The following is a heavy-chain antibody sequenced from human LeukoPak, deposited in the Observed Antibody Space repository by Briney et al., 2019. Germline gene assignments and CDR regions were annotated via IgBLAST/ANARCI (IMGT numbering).Heavy chain of an antibody. CDR1: GGSISNYH. J-gene: IGHJ3*02. CDR2: MYDSGST. V-gene: IGHV4-59*01. D-gene: IGHD3-3*01. CDR3: ARGGPSRITIFGVDNPYSDI. Sequence: PSESLSLTCTVFGGSISNYHWSWVRQPPGKGLEWIGYMYDSGSTKYNPSLKSRVTRPVDTSKTQFSLRLSSVTAADTAIYYCARGGPSRITIFGVDNPYSDIWGQGTMVTVSS.